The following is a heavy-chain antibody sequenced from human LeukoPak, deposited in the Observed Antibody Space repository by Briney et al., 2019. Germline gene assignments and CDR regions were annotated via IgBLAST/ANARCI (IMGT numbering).Heavy chain of an antibody. D-gene: IGHD6-13*01. CDR3: ARGGGSSWYFYFDY. Sequence: GGSLRLSCAASGFTFDDHGMSWVRQAPGKGLEWVSGIKWDGGRTGYADSVKGRFTISRDNAKNSVYLQMSSLRAEDTALYYCARGGGSSWYFYFDYWGQGTLVTVSS. V-gene: IGHV3-20*04. CDR1: GFTFDDHG. J-gene: IGHJ4*02. CDR2: IKWDGGRT.